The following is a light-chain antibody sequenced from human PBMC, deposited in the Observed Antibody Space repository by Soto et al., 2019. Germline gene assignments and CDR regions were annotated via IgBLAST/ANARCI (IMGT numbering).Light chain of an antibody. CDR2: DAS. V-gene: IGKV3D-20*01. Sequence: EIGLTQSPGTLSLSPGERATLSCRASQSVSSSYLAWYQQKPGLAPRLLIYDASSRATGIPDRFSGSGSGTDFTLTISRLEPEDFAVYYCQQYGSSPRTFGQGTKVDIK. CDR3: QQYGSSPRT. CDR1: QSVSSSY. J-gene: IGKJ1*01.